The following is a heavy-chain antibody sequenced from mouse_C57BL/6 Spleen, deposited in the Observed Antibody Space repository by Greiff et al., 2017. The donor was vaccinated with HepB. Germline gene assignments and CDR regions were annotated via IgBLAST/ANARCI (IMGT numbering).Heavy chain of an antibody. Sequence: EVQLQQSGPELVKPGASVKISCKASGYTFTDYYMNWVKQSHGKSLEWIGDINPNNGGTSYNQKFKGKATLTVDKSSSTAYMELRSLTSEDSAVYYCARDGLLAFAYWGQGTLVTVSA. D-gene: IGHD2-3*01. J-gene: IGHJ3*01. CDR2: INPNNGGT. CDR1: GYTFTDYY. CDR3: ARDGLLAFAY. V-gene: IGHV1-26*01.